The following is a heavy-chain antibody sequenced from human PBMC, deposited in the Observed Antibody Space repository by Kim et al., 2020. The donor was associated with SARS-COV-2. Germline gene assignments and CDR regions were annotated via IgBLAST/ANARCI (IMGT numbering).Heavy chain of an antibody. J-gene: IGHJ6*02. D-gene: IGHD3-10*01. CDR3: AKRIGYHRSGYMDV. Sequence: GGSLRLSCAASGFSFSTYGFNWVRQAPGKGLEWVSAISNSGSTFDADSVKGRFIISRDNSKNTLYLQMNSLRAEDTAVYYCAKRIGYHRSGYMDVWGQGTTVTVSS. CDR1: GFSFSTYG. V-gene: IGHV3-23*01. CDR2: ISNSGST.